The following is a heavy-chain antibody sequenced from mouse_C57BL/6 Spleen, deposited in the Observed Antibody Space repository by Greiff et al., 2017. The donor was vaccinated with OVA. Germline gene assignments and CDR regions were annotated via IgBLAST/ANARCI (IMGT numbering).Heavy chain of an antibody. J-gene: IGHJ2*01. CDR3: ARGQPGLYFDY. V-gene: IGHV1-64*01. CDR2: IHPNSGST. CDR1: GYTFTSYW. Sequence: QVQLQQPGAELVKPGASVKLSCKASGYTFTSYWMHWVKQRPGQGLEWIGMIHPNSGSTNYNEKFKSKATLTVDTSSSTAYMQLSSLTSEDSAIYDCARGQPGLYFDYWGQGTTLTVSS. D-gene: IGHD3-3*01.